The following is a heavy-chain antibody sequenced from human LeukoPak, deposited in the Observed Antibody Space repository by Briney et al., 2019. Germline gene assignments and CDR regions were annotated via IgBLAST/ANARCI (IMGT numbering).Heavy chain of an antibody. D-gene: IGHD3-3*01. Sequence: ASVKVSCKASGGTFSSYAISWVRQAPGKGLEWMGGFDPEDGETIYAQKFQGRVTMTEDTSTDTAYMELSSLRSEDTAVYYCATARKWITIFGVVIMSGGMDVWGQGTTVTVSS. CDR2: FDPEDGET. V-gene: IGHV1-24*01. CDR1: GGTFSSYA. CDR3: ATARKWITIFGVVIMSGGMDV. J-gene: IGHJ6*02.